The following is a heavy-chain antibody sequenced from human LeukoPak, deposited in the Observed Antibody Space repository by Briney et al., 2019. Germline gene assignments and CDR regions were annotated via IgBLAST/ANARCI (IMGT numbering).Heavy chain of an antibody. J-gene: IGHJ3*02. Sequence: ASVKVSCKASGYTFTGYYMHWVRQAPGQGLEWMGWINPNSGGTNYAQKFQGRVTMTRDTSISTAYMELSRLRSDDTAVYYCARFSIAARPPQDAFDIWGQGTMVTVSS. D-gene: IGHD6-6*01. CDR1: GYTFTGYY. V-gene: IGHV1-2*02. CDR3: ARFSIAARPPQDAFDI. CDR2: INPNSGGT.